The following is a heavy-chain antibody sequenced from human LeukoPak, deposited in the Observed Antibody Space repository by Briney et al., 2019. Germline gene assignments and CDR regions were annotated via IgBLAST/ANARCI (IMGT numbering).Heavy chain of an antibody. CDR2: INSDGSST. CDR1: GFTFSSYW. Sequence: GGSLRLSCAASGFTFSSYWMHWVCQAPGKGLVWVSRINSDGSSTSYADSVKGRFTISRDNSKNTLYLQMNSLRAEDTAVYYCAKDLRYSSLNDYWGQGTLVTVSS. CDR3: AKDLRYSSLNDY. D-gene: IGHD6-19*01. J-gene: IGHJ4*02. V-gene: IGHV3-74*01.